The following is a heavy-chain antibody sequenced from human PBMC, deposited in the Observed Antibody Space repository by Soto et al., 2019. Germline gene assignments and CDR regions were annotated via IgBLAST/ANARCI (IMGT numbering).Heavy chain of an antibody. D-gene: IGHD6-6*01. V-gene: IGHV1-69*06. CDR1: GGTFGSYA. J-gene: IGHJ5*02. CDR2: IIPIFGTA. Sequence: SVKLSCKASGGTFGSYAISWVRQAPGQGLEWMGGIIPIFGTANYAQKFQGRVTITADKSTSTAYMELSSLRSEDTAVYYCARTRQYSSSSEVSSFDPWGQGTLVTVSS. CDR3: ARTRQYSSSSEVSSFDP.